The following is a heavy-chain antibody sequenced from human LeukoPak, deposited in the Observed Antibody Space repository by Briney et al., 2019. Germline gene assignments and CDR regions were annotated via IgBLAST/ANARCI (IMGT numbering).Heavy chain of an antibody. D-gene: IGHD5-24*01. Sequence: GGSLRLSCAASGLTFSDYYMSWVRQAPGKGLEWVSAISGSGGSTYYADSVKGRFTISRDNSKNTLYLQMNSLRAEDTAVYYCAKDPREVEMATITGDYWGQGTLVTVSS. CDR2: ISGSGGST. CDR1: GLTFSDYY. CDR3: AKDPREVEMATITGDY. J-gene: IGHJ4*02. V-gene: IGHV3-23*01.